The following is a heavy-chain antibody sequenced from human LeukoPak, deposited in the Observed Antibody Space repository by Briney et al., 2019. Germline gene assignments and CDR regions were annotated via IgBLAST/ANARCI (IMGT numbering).Heavy chain of an antibody. CDR1: GYSISSGYY. V-gene: IGHV4-61*02. CDR2: IYTSGST. J-gene: IGHJ4*02. Sequence: SETLSLTCAVSGYSISSGYYWGWIRPPAGKGLEWIGRIYTSGSTNYNPSLKSRVTISVDTSKNQFSLKLSSVTAADTAVYYWASEGHTRSFDYWGQGTLVTVSS. CDR3: ASEGHTRSFDY.